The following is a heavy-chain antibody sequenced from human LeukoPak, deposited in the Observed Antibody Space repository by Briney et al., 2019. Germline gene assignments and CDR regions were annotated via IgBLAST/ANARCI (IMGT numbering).Heavy chain of an antibody. D-gene: IGHD3-9*01. CDR1: GFTFSSYG. V-gene: IGHV3-33*01. CDR2: IWYDGDNK. J-gene: IGHJ4*02. Sequence: GGSLRLSCAASGFTFSSYGMHWVRQAPGKGLEWVAVIWYDGDNKYYADSVKGRFTISRDNSKNTLYLQMNSLRAEDTAVYYCARSTSSEYDIYHFDYWGQGTLVTVSS. CDR3: ARSTSSEYDIYHFDY.